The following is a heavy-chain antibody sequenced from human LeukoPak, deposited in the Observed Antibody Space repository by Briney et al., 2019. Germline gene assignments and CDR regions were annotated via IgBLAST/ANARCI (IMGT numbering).Heavy chain of an antibody. CDR1: GGSISSYY. J-gene: IGHJ6*02. V-gene: IGHV4-59*08. CDR3: ARRCSSTSCYGIGMDV. D-gene: IGHD2-2*01. CDR2: IYYSGST. Sequence: SETLSLTCTVSGGSISSYYWSWIRQPPGKGLEWIGYIYYSGSTNYNPSLKSRVTISVDTSKNQFSLKLSSVTAADTAVYNCARRCSSTSCYGIGMDVWGQGTTVTVSS.